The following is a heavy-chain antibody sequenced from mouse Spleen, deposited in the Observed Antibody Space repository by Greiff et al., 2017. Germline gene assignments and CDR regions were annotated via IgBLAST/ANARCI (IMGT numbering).Heavy chain of an antibody. CDR1: GFAFCSYD. V-gene: IGHV5-9*02. J-gene: IGHJ3*01. CDR2: ISSGGSYT. CDR3: ARSSGKRFAY. Sequence: DVKLVESGGGLVKPGGSLKLSCAASGFAFCSYDMSWVRQTPEKRLEWVATISSGGSYTYYPDSVKGRFTISRDNARNTLYLQMSSLRSEDTALYYCARSSGKRFAYWGQGTLVTVSA. D-gene: IGHD4-1*01.